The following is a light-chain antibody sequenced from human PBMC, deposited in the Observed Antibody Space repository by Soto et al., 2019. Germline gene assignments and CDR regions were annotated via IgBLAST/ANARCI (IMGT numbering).Light chain of an antibody. CDR1: QTIRIW. CDR2: DAS. Sequence: DTQMTHYTSTLSVSLGDIATISCQARQTIRIWLAWYQQKPGKAPKLLIYDASILERGVRSRFSGSGSGTEFTLTISSLKPDDFATYYCQQYNSYRTFGKGTKVDIK. J-gene: IGKJ1*01. V-gene: IGKV1-5*01. CDR3: QQYNSYRT.